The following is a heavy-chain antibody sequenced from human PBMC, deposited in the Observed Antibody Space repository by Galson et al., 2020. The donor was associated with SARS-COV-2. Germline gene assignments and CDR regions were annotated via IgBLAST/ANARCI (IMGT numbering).Heavy chain of an antibody. J-gene: IGHJ1*01. D-gene: IGHD3-16*01. Sequence: ETSETLSLTCAVSGGSFNNYYWIWIRQAPGKRLEWIGGISNSGRTNYNPYLKRRVSLSTDMSNNHFSLKLNSVTAADTGLYYCARDGGSWGIFALWGQGTLVTVSS. CDR2: ISNSGRT. CDR1: GGSFNNYY. V-gene: IGHV4-4*07. CDR3: ARDGGSWGIFAL.